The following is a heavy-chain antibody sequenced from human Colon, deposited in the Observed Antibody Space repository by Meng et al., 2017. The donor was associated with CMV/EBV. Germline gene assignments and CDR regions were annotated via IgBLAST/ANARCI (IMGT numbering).Heavy chain of an antibody. D-gene: IGHD6-19*01. Sequence: SGPTLVKPTQTVTLTCTFSGLSVTTTGMCVSWVRQPPGKALEWLALINWDDGKHYSTSLKTRLTVSKDTSKNQVIFTMTNMDQVDTATYFCVWSRGWFGGLDYWGQGTLVTVSS. V-gene: IGHV2-70*19. J-gene: IGHJ4*02. CDR1: GLSVTTTGMC. CDR2: INWDDGK. CDR3: VWSRGWFGGLDY.